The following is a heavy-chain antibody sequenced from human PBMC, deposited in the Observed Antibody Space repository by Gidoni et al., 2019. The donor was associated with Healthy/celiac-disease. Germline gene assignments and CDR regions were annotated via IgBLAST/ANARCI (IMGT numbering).Heavy chain of an antibody. D-gene: IGHD1-20*01. Sequence: QVQLVQSRSEWKKPGASVKVSCKAAGYTFTSYAMNWVRQAPGQGLEWMGWMNTNTGNPPYAQGFTGRFVFSLDPSVSTAYLQISSLKAEDTAVYYCARYKGALRAFDIWGQGTMVTVSS. CDR1: GYTFTSYA. CDR3: ARYKGALRAFDI. CDR2: MNTNTGNP. J-gene: IGHJ3*02. V-gene: IGHV7-4-1*02.